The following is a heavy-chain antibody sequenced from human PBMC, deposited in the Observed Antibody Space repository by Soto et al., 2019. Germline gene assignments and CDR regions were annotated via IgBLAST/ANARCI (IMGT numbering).Heavy chain of an antibody. D-gene: IGHD3-3*01. CDR1: GYTLTELS. CDR2: FDPEDGET. CDR3: ARDSTPTIFGVVMWAFDI. Sequence: VKVSCKVSGYTLTELSMHWVRQAPGKGLEWMGGFDPEDGETIYAQKFQGRVTMTEDTSTDTAYMELSSLRSEDTAVYYCARDSTPTIFGVVMWAFDIWGQGTMVTVSS. V-gene: IGHV1-24*01. J-gene: IGHJ3*02.